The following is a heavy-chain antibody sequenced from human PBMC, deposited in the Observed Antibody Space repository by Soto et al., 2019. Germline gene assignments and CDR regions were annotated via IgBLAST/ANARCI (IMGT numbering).Heavy chain of an antibody. CDR2: ISDRGDTT. D-gene: IGHD1-1*01. Sequence: GGSLRLSCAASGLTISSNAMYWVRQAPGKGLEWVSGISDRGDTTHYADSVKGRFTISRDTSKNTLYLQLNALRADDTAVYYCAKDKPGTTSFDYWGQGTLVTVS. CDR1: GLTISSNA. V-gene: IGHV3-23*01. J-gene: IGHJ4*02. CDR3: AKDKPGTTSFDY.